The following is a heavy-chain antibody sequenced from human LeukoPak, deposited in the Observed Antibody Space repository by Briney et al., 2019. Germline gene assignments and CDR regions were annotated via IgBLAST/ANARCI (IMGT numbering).Heavy chain of an antibody. J-gene: IGHJ4*02. D-gene: IGHD3-22*01. V-gene: IGHV4-59*08. Sequence: SETLSLTCTVSGGSTSSYYWSWIRQPPGKGLEWIGYIYYSGSTNYNPSLKSRVTISVDTSKNQFSLKLSSVTAADTAVYYCARVTQPVYYYDSSGTFDYWGQGTLVTVSS. CDR3: ARVTQPVYYYDSSGTFDY. CDR2: IYYSGST. CDR1: GGSTSSYY.